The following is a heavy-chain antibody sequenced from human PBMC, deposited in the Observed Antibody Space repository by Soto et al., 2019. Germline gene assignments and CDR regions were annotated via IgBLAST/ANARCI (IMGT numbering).Heavy chain of an antibody. Sequence: SETLSLTCTVSGGSISSGDYYWSWVRQHPGKGLEWIGYRSYSGSTYYNPSLKSRVTIVVDTSRNQFSLRLSSVTAADTAVYYCAREGGLAYCGGDCLYHWFDPWGQGTLVTVSS. J-gene: IGHJ5*02. CDR1: GGSISSGDYY. CDR3: AREGGLAYCGGDCLYHWFDP. V-gene: IGHV4-31*03. D-gene: IGHD2-21*02. CDR2: RSYSGST.